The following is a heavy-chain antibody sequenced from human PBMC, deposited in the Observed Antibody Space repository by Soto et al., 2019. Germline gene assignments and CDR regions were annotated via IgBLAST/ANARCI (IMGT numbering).Heavy chain of an antibody. CDR3: AKNYDYSGFDY. CDR2: IPYDGGNK. CDR1: GFTFSRYD. Sequence: QVQLVESGGGVVQPGRSLRLSCEASGFTFSRYDMHWVRQAPGKGLEWMAVIPYDGGNKYYADSVKGRFTISRDNSKNTLYLQMNSLRAEDTAVYYCAKNYDYSGFDYWGQGTLVTVSS. V-gene: IGHV3-30*18. D-gene: IGHD3-22*01. J-gene: IGHJ4*02.